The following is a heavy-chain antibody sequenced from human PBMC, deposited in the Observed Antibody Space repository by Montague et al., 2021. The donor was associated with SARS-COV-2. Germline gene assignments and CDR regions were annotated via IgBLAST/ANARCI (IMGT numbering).Heavy chain of an antibody. J-gene: IGHJ5*02. D-gene: IGHD3-10*01. Sequence: CAISGDSVAGVKPRCRSIKQSPELQFRRQLISCFMSEKKYDYAVSVKSRITIHPDTSKNQFSLQLNSVTPEDTAVYYCTRSITVVRGLLFDPWGQGTLVTVSS. CDR1: GDSVAGVKPR. CDR2: SCFMSEKKY. V-gene: IGHV6-1*01. CDR3: TRSITVVRGLLFDP.